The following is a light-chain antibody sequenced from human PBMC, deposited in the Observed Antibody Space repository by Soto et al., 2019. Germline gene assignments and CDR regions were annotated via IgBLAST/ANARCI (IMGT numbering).Light chain of an antibody. Sequence: EIVMTQSPATLSVSPGERATLSCRASQSVGRLLAWYQQKPGRPPRRLVYGASTRATGVPARFSGSGSGTEFTLTISSLQSEDFAVYYCQQYSSWPLTFGHGTKVEIK. V-gene: IGKV3-15*01. CDR2: GAS. CDR3: QQYSSWPLT. J-gene: IGKJ1*01. CDR1: QSVGRL.